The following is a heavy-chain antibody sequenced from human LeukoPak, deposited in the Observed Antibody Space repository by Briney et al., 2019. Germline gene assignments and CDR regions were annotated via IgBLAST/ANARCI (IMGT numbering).Heavy chain of an antibody. CDR3: ARGNYDSSGYYTYYYYGMDV. Sequence: GRSLRLSCAASGFTFSSYAMHWVRQAPGKGLEWVAVISYDGSNKYYADSVKGRFTISRDNSKNTLYLQMNSLRAEDTAVYYCARGNYDSSGYYTYYYYGMDVWGQGTTVTVSS. V-gene: IGHV3-30*04. J-gene: IGHJ6*02. CDR1: GFTFSSYA. CDR2: ISYDGSNK. D-gene: IGHD3-22*01.